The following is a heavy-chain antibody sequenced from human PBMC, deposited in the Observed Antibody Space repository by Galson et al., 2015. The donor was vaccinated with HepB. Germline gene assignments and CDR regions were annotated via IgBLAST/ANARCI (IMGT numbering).Heavy chain of an antibody. D-gene: IGHD5-12*01. Sequence: SLRPSCAASGFTFSSYARSWVRQAPGKGLEWVSAISGSGGSTYYADSVKRRFTISSDNSKNTLYLQMNSLRAGDTAVYYCAKAGVWLRSPFEDWGQGTLVTVSS. CDR2: ISGSGGST. CDR3: AKAGVWLRSPFED. V-gene: IGHV3-23*01. CDR1: GFTFSSYA. J-gene: IGHJ4*02.